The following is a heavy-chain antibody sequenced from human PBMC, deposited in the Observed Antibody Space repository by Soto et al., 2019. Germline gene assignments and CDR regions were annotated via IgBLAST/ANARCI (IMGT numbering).Heavy chain of an antibody. CDR3: ARDRTTGEFHDAFDI. Sequence: ASVKVSCKASGGTFSSYAISWVRQAPGQGLEWMGGIIPIFGTANYAQKFQGRVTITADESTSTAYMELSSLRSEDTAVYYCARDRTTGEFHDAFDIWGQGTMVTVSS. CDR1: GGTFSSYA. J-gene: IGHJ3*02. V-gene: IGHV1-69*13. D-gene: IGHD4-17*01. CDR2: IIPIFGTA.